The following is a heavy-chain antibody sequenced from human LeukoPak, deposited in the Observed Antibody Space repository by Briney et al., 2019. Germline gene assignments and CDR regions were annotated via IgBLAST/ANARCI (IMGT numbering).Heavy chain of an antibody. CDR3: ARVSWNDWPVPIN. J-gene: IGHJ1*01. CDR2: LYYTGSA. CDR1: GGSISSSSYY. V-gene: IGHV4-39*07. D-gene: IGHD1-1*01. Sequence: SETLSLTCTVSGGSISSSSYYWGWIRQPPGKGLEWIGSLYYTGSAYYNPSLKSRVTVSVDTSKNQFSLKLSSVTAADTAVYYCARVSWNDWPVPINWGQGTLVTVSS.